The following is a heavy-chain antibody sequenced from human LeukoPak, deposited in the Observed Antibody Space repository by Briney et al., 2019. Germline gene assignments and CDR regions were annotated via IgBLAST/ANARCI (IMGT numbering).Heavy chain of an antibody. D-gene: IGHD4-23*01. CDR2: ISGSGGST. CDR3: AKVSTVVTHFDY. CDR1: GFTLSSYA. J-gene: IGHJ4*02. V-gene: IGHV3-23*01. Sequence: PGGSLRLSCAASGFTLSSYAMSWVRQAPGKGLEWVSAISGSGGSTYYADSVKGRFTISRDNSKNTLYLQMNSLRAEDTAVYYCAKVSTVVTHFDYWGQGTLVTVSS.